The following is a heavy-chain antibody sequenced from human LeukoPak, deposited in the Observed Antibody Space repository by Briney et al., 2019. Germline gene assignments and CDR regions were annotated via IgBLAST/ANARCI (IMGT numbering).Heavy chain of an antibody. V-gene: IGHV3-74*01. J-gene: IGHJ4*02. Sequence: GGSLRLSCAASGFTFSSYAMHWVRQAPGKGLVWVSRINSDGSATSYADSVKGRFTISRDNAKNTLYLQLNSLRAEDTAVYYCARILYSGSYYDFDYWGQGTLVTVSS. D-gene: IGHD1-26*01. CDR2: INSDGSAT. CDR1: GFTFSSYA. CDR3: ARILYSGSYYDFDY.